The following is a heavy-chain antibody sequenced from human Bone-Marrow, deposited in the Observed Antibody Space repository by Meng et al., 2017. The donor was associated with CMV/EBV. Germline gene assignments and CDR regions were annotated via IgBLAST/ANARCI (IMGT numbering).Heavy chain of an antibody. CDR3: AREQHPYGGNPDFRY. CDR1: GFTFSSYA. J-gene: IGHJ4*02. D-gene: IGHD4-23*01. CDR2: ISYDGSNK. Sequence: GGSLRLSCAASGFTFSSYAMHWVRQAPGKGLEWVAVISYDGSNKYYADSVKGRFTISRDNSNSALYLQMNSLRVEDTAVYYCAREQHPYGGNPDFRYWGQGTLVTVSS. V-gene: IGHV3-30*04.